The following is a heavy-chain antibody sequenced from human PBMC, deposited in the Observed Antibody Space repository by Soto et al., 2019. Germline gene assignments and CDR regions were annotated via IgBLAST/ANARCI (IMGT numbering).Heavy chain of an antibody. Sequence: AETLSLTCNVSGGSIINYYWTWVRQSPEKGLEWIGYMYYNGNINYNPSLKSRVTISIDTSKNQFSLTLKSVTAADTAVYYCASGGNWFDPWGQGVLVTVSS. CDR3: ASGGNWFDP. V-gene: IGHV4-59*01. CDR2: MYYNGNI. D-gene: IGHD3-16*01. CDR1: GGSIINYY. J-gene: IGHJ5*02.